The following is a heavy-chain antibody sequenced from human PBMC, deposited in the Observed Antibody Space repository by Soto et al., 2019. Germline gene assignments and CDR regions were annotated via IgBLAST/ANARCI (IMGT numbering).Heavy chain of an antibody. D-gene: IGHD5-18*01. J-gene: IGHJ6*02. CDR1: GGTFSSYA. CDR3: ARRGYRYGLAYSYGMDV. V-gene: IGHV1-69*12. CDR2: IIPIFGTA. Sequence: QVQLVQSGAEVKKPGSSVKVSCKASGGTFSSYAISWVRQAPGQGLEWMGGIIPIFGTANYAQKFQGRVTINAXXSXRXXYMELSSLRSEDTAVYYCARRGYRYGLAYSYGMDVWGQGTTVTVSS.